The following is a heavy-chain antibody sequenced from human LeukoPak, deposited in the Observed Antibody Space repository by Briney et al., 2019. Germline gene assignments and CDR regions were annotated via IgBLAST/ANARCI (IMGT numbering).Heavy chain of an antibody. Sequence: PGGTLRLSCAASGFTSNTFNMNWVPQAPGKGLEWVSSITSGGDYIYYADSVKGRFTTSRDNPKNSLSLQLNSLRVEDTAVYYCARGHYDVLAASYKWTPDYWGQGTLVTVSS. V-gene: IGHV3-21*01. D-gene: IGHD3-9*01. J-gene: IGHJ4*02. CDR3: ARGHYDVLAASYKWTPDY. CDR1: GFTSNTFN. CDR2: ITSGGDYI.